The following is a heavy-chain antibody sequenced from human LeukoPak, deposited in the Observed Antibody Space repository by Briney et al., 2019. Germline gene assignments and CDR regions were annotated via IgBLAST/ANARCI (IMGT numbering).Heavy chain of an antibody. CDR2: IYYSGST. Sequence: PSETLSLTCTVSGGSISSYYWSWIRQPAGKGLEWIGYIYYSGSTNYNPSLKSRVTISVDTSKNQFSLKLSSVTAADTAVYYCARGLTYYDFWSGYPREYNWFDPWGQGTLVTVSS. CDR3: ARGLTYYDFWSGYPREYNWFDP. CDR1: GGSISSYY. D-gene: IGHD3-3*01. J-gene: IGHJ5*02. V-gene: IGHV4-59*01.